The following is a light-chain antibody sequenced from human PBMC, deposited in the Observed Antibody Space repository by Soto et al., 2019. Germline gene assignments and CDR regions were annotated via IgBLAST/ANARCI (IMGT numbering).Light chain of an antibody. CDR1: QSLSSGY. CDR3: QQYGGSPLVT. V-gene: IGKV3-20*01. CDR2: GAS. Sequence: ETVLTQSPGTLSLSPGERATLSCRASQSLSSGYLAWYQQRPGQAPRLLISGASSRAPGIPDRFSGTGSGTEFTLTISRLEPEDFAEYYCQQYGGSPLVTFGGGTKVEIK. J-gene: IGKJ4*01.